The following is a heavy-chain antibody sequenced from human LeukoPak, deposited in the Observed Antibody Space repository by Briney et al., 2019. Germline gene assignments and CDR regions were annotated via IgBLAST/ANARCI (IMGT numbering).Heavy chain of an antibody. CDR3: ARDRGSGWYHFDY. V-gene: IGHV3-74*01. D-gene: IGHD6-19*01. CDR2: INSDGSST. Sequence: PGGSLRLSCAASGFTFSSYWMHWVRQAPGKGLVWVSRINSDGSSTTYADSVKGRFTISRDNAKNTLYLQMNSLRAEDTAVYYCARDRGSGWYHFDYWGQGTLVTVSS. CDR1: GFTFSSYW. J-gene: IGHJ4*02.